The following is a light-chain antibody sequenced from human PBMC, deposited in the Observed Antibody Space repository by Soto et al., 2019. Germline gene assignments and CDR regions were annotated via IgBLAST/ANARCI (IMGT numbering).Light chain of an antibody. CDR3: RSPAGSNLFSV. V-gene: IGLV2-8*01. CDR2: EVT. CDR1: SSDVGGYNY. Sequence: QSVLTQPPSASGSPGQSVTISCTGTSSDVGGYNYVSWYQQQPGKAPKLIIYEVTKRPSGVPDRFSGSKSGNTASLTVSGLQAEDEAAYYCRSPAGSNLFSVFATGPKVPVL. J-gene: IGLJ1*01.